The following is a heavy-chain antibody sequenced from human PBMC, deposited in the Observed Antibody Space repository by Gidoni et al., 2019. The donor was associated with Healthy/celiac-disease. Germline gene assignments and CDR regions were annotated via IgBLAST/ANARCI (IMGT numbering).Heavy chain of an antibody. CDR2: INPNSGGT. Sequence: QVQLVQSGAEVKKPGASVKVSCKASRYTFTGYYMHGVRQAPGQGLEWMGWINPNSGGTNYAQKFQGRVTMTRDTSISTAYMELSRLRSDDTAVYYCAREKYDYVWGSYRPFDYWGQGTLVTVSS. D-gene: IGHD3-16*02. CDR1: RYTFTGYY. V-gene: IGHV1-2*02. CDR3: AREKYDYVWGSYRPFDY. J-gene: IGHJ4*02.